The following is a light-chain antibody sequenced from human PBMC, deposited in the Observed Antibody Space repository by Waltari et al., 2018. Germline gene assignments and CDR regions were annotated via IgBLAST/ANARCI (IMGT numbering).Light chain of an antibody. CDR1: SSDIGGYNY. CDR2: EVT. CDR3: SSYAGSNTL. Sequence: QAALTQPRSVSGSPGQSVTISCFGTSSDIGGYNYVSWNQQHPGTSPNLIIYEVTKRPSGVSDRFSGSKSGYTASLTISGLQAEDEADYYCSSYAGSNTLFGGGTRLTVL. V-gene: IGLV2-11*01. J-gene: IGLJ7*01.